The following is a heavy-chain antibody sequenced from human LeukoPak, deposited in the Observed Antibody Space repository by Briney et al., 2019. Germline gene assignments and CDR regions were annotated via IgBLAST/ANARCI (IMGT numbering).Heavy chain of an antibody. CDR3: ARLDTVTSRYYFDY. CDR2: IYYSGST. D-gene: IGHD4-17*01. CDR1: GGSISSYY. Sequence: PSETLSLTCTVSGGSISSYYWSWIRQPPGKGLEWIGYIYYSGSTNYNPSLKSRVTISVDTSKNQFSLKLSSVTAADTAVYYCARLDTVTSRYYFDYWGQGTLVTVSS. J-gene: IGHJ4*02. V-gene: IGHV4-59*12.